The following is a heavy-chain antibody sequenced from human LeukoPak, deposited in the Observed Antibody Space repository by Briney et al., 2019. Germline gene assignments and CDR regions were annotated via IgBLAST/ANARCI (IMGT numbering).Heavy chain of an antibody. J-gene: IGHJ1*01. CDR1: GFTFSTYA. CDR3: AREGDSRWGELSP. D-gene: IGHD3-16*02. Sequence: GGSLRLSCAASGFTFSTYAIEWVRQAPGKGVEWVAVIWYDGSEQYYADSVKGRFIISRDNSKSTSDLQMNSLRAEDTAVYYCAREGDSRWGELSPWGQGTLVTVSA. V-gene: IGHV3-33*01. CDR2: IWYDGSEQ.